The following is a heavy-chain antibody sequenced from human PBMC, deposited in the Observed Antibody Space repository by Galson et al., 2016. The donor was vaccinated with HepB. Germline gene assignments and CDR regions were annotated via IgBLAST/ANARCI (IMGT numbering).Heavy chain of an antibody. CDR3: AHAPNLYYFGN. J-gene: IGHJ4*02. V-gene: IGHV3-7*03. Sequence: SLRLSCAASGFTFSSHWMSWVRQAPGKGLEWVANIKQDGSERYYVDSVKGRSTISRDNAKNSLYLQMNSLRVEDTAVYYCAHAPNLYYFGNWGQGTLVTASS. CDR2: IKQDGSER. CDR1: GFTFSSHW. D-gene: IGHD3-9*01.